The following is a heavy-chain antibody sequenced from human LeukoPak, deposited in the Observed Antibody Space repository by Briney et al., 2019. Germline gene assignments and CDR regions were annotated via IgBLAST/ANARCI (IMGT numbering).Heavy chain of an antibody. Sequence: SETLSLTCAVYGGSFSGYYWSWIRQPPGKGLEWIGEINHSGSTNYNPSLKSRVTISVDTSKNQFSLKLSSVTAADTAVYYCARETTGTTNDAFGIWGQGTMVTVSS. J-gene: IGHJ3*02. CDR2: INHSGST. D-gene: IGHD1-1*01. V-gene: IGHV4-34*01. CDR1: GGSFSGYY. CDR3: ARETTGTTNDAFGI.